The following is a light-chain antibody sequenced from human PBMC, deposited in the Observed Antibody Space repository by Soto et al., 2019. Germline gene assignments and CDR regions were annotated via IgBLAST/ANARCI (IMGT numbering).Light chain of an antibody. J-gene: IGLJ1*01. CDR3: QSYDSSLSGSIV. CDR2: RDT. V-gene: IGLV1-40*01. Sequence: QSVLTQPPSVSGAPGQRVTISCTGSRSNIGAGYDVHWCQQVPATAPKLLIYRDTTRPSGVPDRFSGSKSGTSASLAITGLLAEDEADYYCQSYDSSLSGSIVFGAGTKVTVL. CDR1: RSNIGAGYD.